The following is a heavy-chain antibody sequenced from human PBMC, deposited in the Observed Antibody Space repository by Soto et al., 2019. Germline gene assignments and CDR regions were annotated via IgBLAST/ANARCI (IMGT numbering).Heavy chain of an antibody. J-gene: IGHJ4*02. D-gene: IGHD4-17*01. CDR1: GYTFTIYW. V-gene: IGHV5-51*01. Sequence: PGESLKVSCKVSGYTFTIYWTGWVRQMPGKGLEWMGIIYPSDSDTRYSPSFQGQVTISADKSINTAYLQWNSLKASDTAIYYCARPANTVADHFDLWGQGTPVTVS. CDR2: IYPSDSDT. CDR3: ARPANTVADHFDL.